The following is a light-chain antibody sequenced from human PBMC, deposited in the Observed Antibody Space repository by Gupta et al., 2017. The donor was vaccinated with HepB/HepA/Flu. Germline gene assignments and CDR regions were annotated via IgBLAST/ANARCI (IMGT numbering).Light chain of an antibody. V-gene: IGKV3-15*01. CDR1: QSISNK. Sequence: EKVMTQSPATLSVSSGERATLSCRASQSISNKLAWYQQKPGQAPRLLIYGASTRATGIPGRFSGSGSRTEFTLTISSLQSEDFAVYYCQQYNNWPLTFGQGTKVEIK. CDR2: GAS. CDR3: QQYNNWPLT. J-gene: IGKJ1*01.